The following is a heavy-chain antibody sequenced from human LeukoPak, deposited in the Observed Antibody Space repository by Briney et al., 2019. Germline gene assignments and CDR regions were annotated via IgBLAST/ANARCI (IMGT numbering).Heavy chain of an antibody. D-gene: IGHD3-10*01. CDR3: ARVRPPINYFDY. CDR2: INPSGGST. V-gene: IGHV1-46*01. Sequence: ASVKVSCKASGYTFTSYYMHWVRQAPGQGLEWMGIINPSGGSTSYAQKFQGRVTMTRDTSTSTVYMELSSLRSEDTAVYCCARVRPPINYFDYWGQGTLVTVSS. J-gene: IGHJ4*02. CDR1: GYTFTSYY.